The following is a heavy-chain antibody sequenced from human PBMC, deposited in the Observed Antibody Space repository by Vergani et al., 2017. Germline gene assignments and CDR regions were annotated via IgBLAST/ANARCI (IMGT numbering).Heavy chain of an antibody. CDR2: TSGSGGTT. J-gene: IGHJ6*02. V-gene: IGHV3-23*01. Sequence: EVQLLESGGGLVQPGGSLRLSCAASGFTFSRYAMSWVRQAPGKGLEWVSGTSGSGGTTYYADSGKGRFSISRDNSKNTLYLQMNILRAEDTAVYYYAKDLPTGASYYYYGMDVWGQGTTVTVAS. D-gene: IGHD7-27*01. CDR3: AKDLPTGASYYYYGMDV. CDR1: GFTFSRYA.